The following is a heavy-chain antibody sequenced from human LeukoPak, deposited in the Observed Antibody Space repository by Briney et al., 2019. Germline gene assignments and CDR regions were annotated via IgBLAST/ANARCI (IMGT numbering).Heavy chain of an antibody. CDR2: INHSGST. Sequence: PSETLSLTCAVYGGSFSGYYWSWIRQPPGKGLEWIGEINHSGSTNYNPSLKSRVTISVETSKNQFSLKLSSVTAADTAVYYCARGGIAVAQARYYFDYWGQGTLVTVSS. J-gene: IGHJ4*02. CDR3: ARGGIAVAQARYYFDY. V-gene: IGHV4-34*01. D-gene: IGHD6-19*01. CDR1: GGSFSGYY.